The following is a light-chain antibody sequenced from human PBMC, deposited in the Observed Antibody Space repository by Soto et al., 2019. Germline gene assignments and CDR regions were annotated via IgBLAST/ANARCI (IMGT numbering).Light chain of an antibody. CDR2: KAS. V-gene: IGKV1-5*03. CDR3: QQYDSYWYT. J-gene: IGKJ2*01. Sequence: DIQMTQSPSTLSASVGDRVTITCRASQSISSWLAWYQQKPGKAPKLLIYKASSLESGVPSRFSGSGSVTEFTLTISSLQPDDFATYDCQQYDSYWYTFGQGTKLEIK. CDR1: QSISSW.